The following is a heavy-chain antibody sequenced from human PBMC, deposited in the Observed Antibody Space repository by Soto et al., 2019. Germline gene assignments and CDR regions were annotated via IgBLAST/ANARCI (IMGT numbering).Heavy chain of an antibody. CDR2: IYYSGST. Sequence: SETLSLTCTVSGGSISSGDYYWSWIRQPPGKGLEWIGYIYYSGSTYYNPSLKSRVTISVDTSKNQFSLKLSSVTAADTAVYYCARSSPGAYYYDSSGSEDFDYWGQGTLVTVSS. J-gene: IGHJ4*02. CDR1: GGSISSGDYY. V-gene: IGHV4-30-4*01. CDR3: ARSSPGAYYYDSSGSEDFDY. D-gene: IGHD3-22*01.